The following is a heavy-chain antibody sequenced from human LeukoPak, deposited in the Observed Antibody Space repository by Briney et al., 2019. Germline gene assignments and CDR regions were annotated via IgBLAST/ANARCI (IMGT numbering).Heavy chain of an antibody. J-gene: IGHJ4*02. CDR2: INPNSGGT. V-gene: IGHV1-2*02. Sequence: EASVKVSCKASGYTFTGYYMHWVRQAPGQGLEWMGWINPNSGGTNYAQKFQGRVTMTRDTSISTAYMELSRLTSDDTAVYYCARKWIFSSGYYYFDYWGQGTLVTVSS. CDR3: ARKWIFSSGYYYFDY. CDR1: GYTFTGYY. D-gene: IGHD3-22*01.